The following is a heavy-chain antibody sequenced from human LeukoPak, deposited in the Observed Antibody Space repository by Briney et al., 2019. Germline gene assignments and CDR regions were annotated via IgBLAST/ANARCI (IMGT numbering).Heavy chain of an antibody. J-gene: IGHJ3*02. D-gene: IGHD6-13*01. CDR1: GFTFSSYA. CDR3: ANCVAAAAHLCDAFDI. V-gene: IGHV3-23*01. Sequence: GGSLRLSCAASGFTFSSYAMSWVHQAPGKGLEWVSVISGSGGSTYYADSVRGRFTISRDNSRNTLCLQMDSLRAEDTAVYYCANCVAAAAHLCDAFDIWGQGTMVTVSS. CDR2: ISGSGGST.